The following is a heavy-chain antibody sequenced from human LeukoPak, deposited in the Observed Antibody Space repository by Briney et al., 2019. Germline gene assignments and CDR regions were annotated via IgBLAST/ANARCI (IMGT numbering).Heavy chain of an antibody. J-gene: IGHJ4*02. D-gene: IGHD3-10*01. CDR1: GYSFTNYW. CDR2: IYPADSDT. CDR3: ARQSRDGSKTRGYYFDY. V-gene: IGHV5-51*01. Sequence: GESLKISCQVSGYSFTNYWIGWVRQIPGKGLESMGIIYPADSDTAYSPSFQGQVTISADKSISTVYLQWSSLKASDTAMYYCARQSRDGSKTRGYYFDYWGQGTLVTLSS.